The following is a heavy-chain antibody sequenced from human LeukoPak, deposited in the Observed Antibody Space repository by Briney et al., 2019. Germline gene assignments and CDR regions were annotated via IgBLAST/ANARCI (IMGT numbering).Heavy chain of an antibody. Sequence: KLQGRVTMTTDTSTSTAYMELRSLRSDNTAVYYCAREGAGYGRSFDIWGQGTMVTVSS. V-gene: IGHV1-18*01. CDR3: AREGAGYGRSFDI. J-gene: IGHJ3*02. D-gene: IGHD5-12*01.